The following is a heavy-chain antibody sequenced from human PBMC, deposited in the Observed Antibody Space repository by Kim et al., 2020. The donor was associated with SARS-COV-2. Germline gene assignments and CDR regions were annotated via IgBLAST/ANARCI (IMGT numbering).Heavy chain of an antibody. J-gene: IGHJ4*02. CDR2: MYYSGST. CDR3: AKCLNGWYYFDY. V-gene: IGHV4-31*03. Sequence: SETLSLTCTVSGGSISSGDYYWSWIRQHPGKGLEWIGYMYYSGSTYYNPSLKSRVTFSVDTSKNQFSLRLSSVTAADTAVYYCAKCLNGWYYFDYWGQGTLVTVSS. CDR1: GGSISSGDYY. D-gene: IGHD6-19*01.